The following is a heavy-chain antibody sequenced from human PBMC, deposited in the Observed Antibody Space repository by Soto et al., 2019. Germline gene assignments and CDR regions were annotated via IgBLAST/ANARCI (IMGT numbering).Heavy chain of an antibody. J-gene: IGHJ4*02. CDR2: FGDSGNT. D-gene: IGHD3-22*01. CDR1: GVTFSSYG. V-gene: IGHV3-23*01. CDR3: ARRDSVGRYYFDY. Sequence: EVQLLESGGGLVQPGGSLRLSCAASGVTFSSYGMSWVRQPPGKGLGWVSTFGDSGNTYYADSVKGRFTISRDNSKSTLFLQMNSLRVEDTAIYYCARRDSVGRYYFDYWGQGTLVTVSS.